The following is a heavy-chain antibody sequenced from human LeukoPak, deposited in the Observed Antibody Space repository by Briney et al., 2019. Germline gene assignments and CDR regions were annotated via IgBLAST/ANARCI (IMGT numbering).Heavy chain of an antibody. CDR3: ARDFRGSVDAFDI. J-gene: IGHJ3*02. Sequence: SETLSLTCTVSGGSISSYYWSWIRQPPGKGLEWIGYIYYSGSTNYNPSLKSRVTISVDTSKNQFSLKLSSVTAADTAVYYCARDFRGSVDAFDIWGQGTMVAAPS. CDR1: GGSISSYY. CDR2: IYYSGST. V-gene: IGHV4-59*01.